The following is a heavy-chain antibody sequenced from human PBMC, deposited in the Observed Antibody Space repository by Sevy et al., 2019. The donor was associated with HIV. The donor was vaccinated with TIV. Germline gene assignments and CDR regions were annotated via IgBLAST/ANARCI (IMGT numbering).Heavy chain of an antibody. CDR1: GYTFSNYY. CDR2: INPSGGST. J-gene: IGHJ6*02. Sequence: ASVKVSCKASGYTFSNYYLHWVRQAPGQGLEWMGIINPSGGSTTYGQRFQGRVTITRDTSTSTAYMELSSLRSEDTAVYYCARGSTDSTTGSPSYYYYGMDVWGQGTTVTVSS. V-gene: IGHV1-46*01. CDR3: ARGSTDSTTGSPSYYYYGMDV. D-gene: IGHD4-17*01.